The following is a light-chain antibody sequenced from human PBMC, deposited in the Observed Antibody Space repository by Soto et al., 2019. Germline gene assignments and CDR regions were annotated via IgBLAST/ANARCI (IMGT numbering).Light chain of an antibody. Sequence: DIQMTQSPSSLSASVGDRVTITCRASQGISNPLAWYQQKPGKVPKVLIYAASTLQSGVPSRFSGSGSGTEFTLTISSLQPEDVATYYCQRHNSAPPVTFGPGTKVDIE. CDR2: AAS. J-gene: IGKJ3*01. CDR3: QRHNSAPPVT. V-gene: IGKV1-27*01. CDR1: QGISNP.